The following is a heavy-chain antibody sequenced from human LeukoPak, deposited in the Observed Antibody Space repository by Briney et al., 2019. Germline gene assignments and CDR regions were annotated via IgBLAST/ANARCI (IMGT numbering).Heavy chain of an antibody. CDR2: IYSGGST. Sequence: GGSLRLSCAASGFTVSSNYMSWVRQAPGKGLEWVSVIYSGGSTYYADSVKGRFTISRDNSKNTLYLQMNSLRAEDTAVYYCARLGGSSYYHGMDVWGQGTTVTVSS. J-gene: IGHJ6*02. V-gene: IGHV3-53*01. CDR3: ARLGGSSYYHGMDV. CDR1: GFTVSSNY. D-gene: IGHD1-26*01.